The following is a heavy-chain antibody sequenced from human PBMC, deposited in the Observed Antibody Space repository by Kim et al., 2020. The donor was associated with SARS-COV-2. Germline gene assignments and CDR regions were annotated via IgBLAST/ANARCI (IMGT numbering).Heavy chain of an antibody. V-gene: IGHV3-23*01. J-gene: IGHJ4*02. CDR3: AKDYDSNFLLRTFDS. Sequence: TGRGRFPISRDNSKNTLFLQMNTLRAENTAVYYCAKDYDSNFLLRTFDSWGQGTLVTVSS. D-gene: IGHD4-4*01.